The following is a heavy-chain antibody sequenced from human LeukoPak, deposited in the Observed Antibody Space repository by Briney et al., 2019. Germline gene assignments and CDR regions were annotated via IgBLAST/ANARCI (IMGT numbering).Heavy chain of an antibody. CDR2: IYSGGST. J-gene: IGHJ4*02. CDR1: GFTVSSNY. D-gene: IGHD3-10*01. V-gene: IGHV3-66*01. Sequence: GGSLRLSCAASGFTVSSNYMSWVRQAPGKGLEWVSVIYSGGSTYYADSVKGRFTISRDNSKNTLYLQMNSLRAEDMAVYYCARDRYYGSGSWYWGQGTLVTVSS. CDR3: ARDRYYGSGSWY.